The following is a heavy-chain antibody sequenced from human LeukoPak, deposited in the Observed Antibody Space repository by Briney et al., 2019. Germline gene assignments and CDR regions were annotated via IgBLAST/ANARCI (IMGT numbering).Heavy chain of an antibody. V-gene: IGHV3-30*18. D-gene: IGHD2-15*01. CDR3: GKVGGGSTWDIVVVVAATPVYYFDY. CDR2: ISYDGSNK. CDR1: GFTFSSYG. Sequence: GGSLRLSCAASGFTFSSYGMHWVRQAPGKGLEWVAVISYDGSNKYYADSVKGRFTISRDNSKNTLYLQMNSLRAEDTDVYYWGKVGGGSTWDIVVVVAATPVYYFDYWGQGTLVTVSS. J-gene: IGHJ4*02.